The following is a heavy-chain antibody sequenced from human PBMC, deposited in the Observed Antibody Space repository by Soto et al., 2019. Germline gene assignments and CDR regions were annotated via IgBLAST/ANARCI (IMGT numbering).Heavy chain of an antibody. CDR1: GFTFSSYG. CDR2: ISYDGSNK. J-gene: IGHJ6*02. V-gene: IGHV3-30*18. D-gene: IGHD3-22*01. CDR3: AKGLYYYDSSGYSRQGYYYYYGMDV. Sequence: QVQLVESGGGVVQPGRSLRLSCAASGFTFSSYGMHWVRQAPGKGLEWVAVISYDGSNKYYADSVKGRFTISRDNSKNTLYLQMNSLRAEDTAVYYCAKGLYYYDSSGYSRQGYYYYYGMDVWGQGTTVTVSS.